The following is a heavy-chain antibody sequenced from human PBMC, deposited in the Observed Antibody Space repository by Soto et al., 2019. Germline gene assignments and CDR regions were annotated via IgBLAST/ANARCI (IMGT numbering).Heavy chain of an antibody. D-gene: IGHD6-19*01. J-gene: IGHJ4*02. CDR3: AARPLAVAGLFDY. V-gene: IGHV4-4*02. CDR2: IYHSGST. Sequence: PSETLSLTCAVSGGSISSSNWWSWVRQPPGKGLEWIGEIYHSGSTYYNPSLKSRVTISVDRSKNQFSLKLSSVTAADTAVYYCAARPLAVAGLFDYWGQGTLVTVSS. CDR1: GGSISSSNW.